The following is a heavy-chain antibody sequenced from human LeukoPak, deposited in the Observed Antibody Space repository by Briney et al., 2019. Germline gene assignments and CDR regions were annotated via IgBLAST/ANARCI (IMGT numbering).Heavy chain of an antibody. V-gene: IGHV3-30*02. CDR1: GFTFSSYG. D-gene: IGHD2/OR15-2a*01. CDR2: IRYDGSNK. Sequence: PGGSLRLSCAASGFTFSSYGMHWVRQAPGKGLEWVAFIRYDGSNKYYADSVKGRFTISRDNAKNSLYLQMNSLRAEDTAVYYCARDFSLTYWGQGTLVTVSS. CDR3: ARDFSLTY. J-gene: IGHJ4*02.